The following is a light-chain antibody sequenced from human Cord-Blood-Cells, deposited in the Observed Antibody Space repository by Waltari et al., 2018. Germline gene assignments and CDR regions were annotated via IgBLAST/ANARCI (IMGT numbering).Light chain of an antibody. J-gene: IGLJ1*01. CDR2: EVS. CDR3: SSYTSSSTLV. Sequence: QSALTQPASVSGSPGQSITISCTGTSSDVGGYNYVSWYQQHPGKAPKLMIYEVSNRPSGCSNRFSGSKSSNTASLTISALQAEDEADYYCSSYTSSSTLVFGTGTKVTVL. V-gene: IGLV2-14*01. CDR1: SSDVGGYNY.